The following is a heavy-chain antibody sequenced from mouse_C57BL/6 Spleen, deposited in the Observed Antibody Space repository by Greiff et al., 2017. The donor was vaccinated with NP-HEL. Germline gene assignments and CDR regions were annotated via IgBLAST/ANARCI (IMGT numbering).Heavy chain of an antibody. Sequence: VQLQQSGPELVKPGASVKISCKASGYSFTGYYMNWVKQSPEKSLEWIGEINPSTGGTTYNQKFKAKATLTVDKSSSTAYMQLKSLTSEDSAVYYGARGRAYYSNYVWFAYWGQGTLVTVSA. CDR2: INPSTGGT. V-gene: IGHV1-42*01. CDR1: GYSFTGYY. D-gene: IGHD2-5*01. J-gene: IGHJ3*01. CDR3: ARGRAYYSNYVWFAY.